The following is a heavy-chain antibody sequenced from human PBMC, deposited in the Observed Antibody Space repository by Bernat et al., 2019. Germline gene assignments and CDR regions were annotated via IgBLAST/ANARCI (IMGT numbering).Heavy chain of an antibody. CDR1: GFTFSNYG. D-gene: IGHD3-22*01. CDR3: AKERHDSSGYYVGMDV. CDR2: ISYDGSNK. V-gene: IGHV3-30*18. Sequence: QVQLVESGGGVVQPGRSLRLSCAASGFTFSNYGMHWVRQAPGKGLGWVAVISYDGSNKYYADSVKGRFTISRDNSKTTLYLQMNSLRAEDTAVYYCAKERHDSSGYYVGMDVWGQGTTVTVSS. J-gene: IGHJ6*02.